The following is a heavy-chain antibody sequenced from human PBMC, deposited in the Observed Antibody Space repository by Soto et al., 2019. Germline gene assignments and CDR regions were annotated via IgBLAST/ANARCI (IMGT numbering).Heavy chain of an antibody. CDR2: ILHDGSAE. CDR3: ARSRDGYSFYFYYGMDG. Sequence: GGSLRLSCAASGFTFTSYGMHWVRQAPGKGLEWMALILHDGSAEYYADSVKGRFTISRDSSKNTLYLQMNSLRAEDTAVYYCARSRDGYSFYFYYGMDGWGQGTTVTVSS. J-gene: IGHJ6*02. CDR1: GFTFTSYG. D-gene: IGHD4-4*01. V-gene: IGHV3-30*03.